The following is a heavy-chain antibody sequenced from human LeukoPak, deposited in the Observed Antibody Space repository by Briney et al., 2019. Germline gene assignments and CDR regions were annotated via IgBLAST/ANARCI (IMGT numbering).Heavy chain of an antibody. J-gene: IGHJ6*02. CDR2: IYYSGST. V-gene: IGHV4-59*01. CDR3: ARDLIGDV. CDR1: GGSISSYY. D-gene: IGHD2/OR15-2a*01. Sequence: PSETLSLTCTVSGGSISSYYWSWIRQPPGKGLEWIGYIYYSGSTNYNPSLKSRVTISVDTSKNQFSLKLSSVTAADTAVYYCARDLIGDVWGQGTTVTVSS.